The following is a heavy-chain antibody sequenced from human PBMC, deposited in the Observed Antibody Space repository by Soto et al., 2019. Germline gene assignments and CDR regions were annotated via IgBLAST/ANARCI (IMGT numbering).Heavy chain of an antibody. CDR1: GFTFSSYS. CDR2: ISSSSSYI. CDR3: ASVLSGSYYNVMDY. Sequence: EVQLVESGGGLVKPGGSLRLSCAASGFTFSSYSMNWVRQAPGKGLEWVSSISSSSSYIYYADSVKGRFTISRDNAKNSLYLQMNSLRAEDTAVYYCASVLSGSYYNVMDYWGQGTLVTVSS. J-gene: IGHJ4*02. V-gene: IGHV3-21*01. D-gene: IGHD3-10*01.